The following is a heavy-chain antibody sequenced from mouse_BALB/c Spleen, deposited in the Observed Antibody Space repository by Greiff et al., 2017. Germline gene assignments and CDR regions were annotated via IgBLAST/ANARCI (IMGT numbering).Heavy chain of an antibody. CDR3: ARSGNQAWFAY. D-gene: IGHD2-1*01. V-gene: IGHV1-9*01. CDR2: ILPGSGST. J-gene: IGHJ3*01. Sequence: VQLVESGAELMKPGASVKISCKATGYTFSSYWIEWVKQRPGHGLEWIGEILPGSGSTNYNEKFKGKATFTADTSFNTAYMQLSSLTSEDSAVYYCARSGNQAWFAYWGQGTLVTVSA. CDR1: GYTFSSYW.